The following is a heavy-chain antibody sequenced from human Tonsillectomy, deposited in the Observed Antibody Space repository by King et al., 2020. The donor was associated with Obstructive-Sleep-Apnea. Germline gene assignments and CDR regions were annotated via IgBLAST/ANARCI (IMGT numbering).Heavy chain of an antibody. D-gene: IGHD7-27*01. CDR1: GFTFDDYA. Sequence: QLVQSGGVLVQPGRSLRLSCAASGFTFDDYAMHWVRQAPGKGLEWVSGISWNSGNIAYADSVKGRFTISRDNTKNSLYLQMNSLRADDTALYYCAKLENWAFDYWGKGTLVTVSS. J-gene: IGHJ4*02. CDR2: ISWNSGNI. CDR3: AKLENWAFDY. V-gene: IGHV3-9*01.